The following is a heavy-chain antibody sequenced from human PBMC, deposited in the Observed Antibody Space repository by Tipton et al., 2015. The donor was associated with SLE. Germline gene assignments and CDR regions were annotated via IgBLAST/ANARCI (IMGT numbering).Heavy chain of an antibody. CDR1: GGSISSGGYY. D-gene: IGHD6-13*01. CDR2: IYYSGST. V-gene: IGHV4-31*03. CDR3: ARTSSWESDY. Sequence: TLSLTCTVSGGSISSGGYYWSWIRQHPGKGLEWIGYIYYSGSTYYNPSLKSRVTISVDTSKNQFSLKLTSVTAADTAVYYCARTSSWESDYWGQGTLVTVSS. J-gene: IGHJ4*02.